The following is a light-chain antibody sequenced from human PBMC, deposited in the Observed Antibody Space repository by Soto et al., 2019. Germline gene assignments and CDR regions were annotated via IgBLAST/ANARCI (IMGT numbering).Light chain of an antibody. CDR1: QGISSY. CDR2: AAS. Sequence: IQLTQSPSSLSASVGDRVTITCRASQGISSYLAWYQQKPGKAPKLLIYAASTLQSGLPPRFSGSGSGTDFTLTISSLQPEDFATNTCLQLNSYPLTFGPGTKVDIK. J-gene: IGKJ3*01. V-gene: IGKV1-9*01. CDR3: LQLNSYPLT.